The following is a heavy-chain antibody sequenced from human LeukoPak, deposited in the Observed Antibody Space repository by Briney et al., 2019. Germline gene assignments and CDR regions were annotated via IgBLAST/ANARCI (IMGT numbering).Heavy chain of an antibody. Sequence: GGSLRLSCEGSGFTFSSHWMSWFRQAPGKGLEWVANIKEDGSEKYYVDSVKGRLTISRDNAKNSLYLQMNSLRVEDSAVYYCTRDSFYASYFWGQGTLVTVSS. CDR1: GFTFSSHW. CDR2: IKEDGSEK. CDR3: TRDSFYASYF. D-gene: IGHD3-10*01. J-gene: IGHJ4*02. V-gene: IGHV3-7*05.